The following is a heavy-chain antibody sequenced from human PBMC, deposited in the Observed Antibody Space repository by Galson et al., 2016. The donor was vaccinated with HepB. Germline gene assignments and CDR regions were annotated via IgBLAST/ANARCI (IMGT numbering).Heavy chain of an antibody. CDR3: AREGGQWLERFDY. D-gene: IGHD6-19*01. CDR1: GFTFSSYN. CDR2: ISRSSRHI. V-gene: IGHV3-21*01. Sequence: LRLSCAASGFTFSSYNMNWVRQAPGKGLEWVSSISRSSRHIYYADSVKGRFTISRDNAKNSLYLQMNSLRVEDTAVYYCAREGGQWLERFDYWGQGTLVTVSS. J-gene: IGHJ4*02.